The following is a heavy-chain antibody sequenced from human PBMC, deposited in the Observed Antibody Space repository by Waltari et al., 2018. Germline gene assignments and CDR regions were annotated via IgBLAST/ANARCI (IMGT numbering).Heavy chain of an antibody. CDR3: GVHWSSTSCLVDY. CDR1: GFTFDDYA. J-gene: IGHJ4*02. Sequence: EVQLVESGGVVVQPGGSLRLSCAASGFTFDDYAMHWVRQAPGKGLEWVSLISWDGGSTYEADSVKGRFTISRDNSKNSLYLQMNSLRAEDTALYYCGVHWSSTSCLVDYWGQGTLVTVSS. V-gene: IGHV3-43D*04. CDR2: ISWDGGST. D-gene: IGHD2-2*01.